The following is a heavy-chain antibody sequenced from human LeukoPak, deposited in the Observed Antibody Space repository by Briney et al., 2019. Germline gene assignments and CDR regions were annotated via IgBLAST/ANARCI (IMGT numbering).Heavy chain of an antibody. J-gene: IGHJ4*02. D-gene: IGHD1-1*01. CDR1: GFTFSSYG. CDR2: ISGSGDNT. CDR3: ARGWRYGDY. V-gene: IGHV3-23*01. Sequence: PGGSLRLSCAASGFTFSSYGMTWVRQAPGKGLEWVSGISGSGDNTWYADSVKGRFTLSRDNAKNSLYLQMNSLRVEDTAVYYCARGWRYGDYWGQGTLVTVSS.